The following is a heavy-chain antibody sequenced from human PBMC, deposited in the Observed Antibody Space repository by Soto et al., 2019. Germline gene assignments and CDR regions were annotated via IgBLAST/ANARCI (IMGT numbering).Heavy chain of an antibody. CDR3: VGGQYYFDY. V-gene: IGHV3-30*03. CDR2: ISYDGSDK. Sequence: QVQLVESGGGVVQPGRSLRLSCAGSGFPFTSSGMHWVREGPDKGLEWVAVISYDGSDKYSADSVKGRFTISRDNYKSRLYLQMTSLRPEDTALYYCVGGQYYFDYRGQGTLVIVSS. J-gene: IGHJ4*02. D-gene: IGHD3-10*01. CDR1: GFPFTSSG.